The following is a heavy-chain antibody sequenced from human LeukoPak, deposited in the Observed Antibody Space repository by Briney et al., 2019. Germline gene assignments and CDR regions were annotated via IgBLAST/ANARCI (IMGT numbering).Heavy chain of an antibody. J-gene: IGHJ6*02. CDR2: ISYDGSNK. D-gene: IGHD6-6*01. V-gene: IGHV3-30-3*01. CDR1: GFTFSSYA. Sequence: GGSLRLSCVGSGFTFSSYAMHWVRQAPGKGLEWVAVISYDGSNKYYADSVKGRFTISRDNSKNTLYLQMNRLRAEDTAVYYCAKGDEYSSSQGVFAYYYGMDVWGQGTTVTVSS. CDR3: AKGDEYSSSQGVFAYYYGMDV.